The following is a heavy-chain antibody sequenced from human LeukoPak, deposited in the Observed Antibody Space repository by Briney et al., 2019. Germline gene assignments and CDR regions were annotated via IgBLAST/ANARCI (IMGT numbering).Heavy chain of an antibody. J-gene: IGHJ3*02. CDR1: GGSFSGYY. D-gene: IGHD4-17*01. V-gene: IGHV4-34*01. CDR2: INHSGST. CDR3: ARDYGDYFAFDI. Sequence: SETLSLTCAVYGGSFSGYYWSWIRQPPGKGLEWIGEINHSGSTNYNPSLKSRVTISVDTSKNQFSLRLSSVTAADTAVYYCARDYGDYFAFDIWGQGTMVTVSS.